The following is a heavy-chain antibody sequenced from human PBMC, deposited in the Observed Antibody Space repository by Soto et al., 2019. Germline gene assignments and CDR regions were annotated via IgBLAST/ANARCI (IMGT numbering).Heavy chain of an antibody. CDR3: ARDHPIDGLYFDY. Sequence: SETLSLTCTVSGGSISGSSYYWGWIRQPPGKGLEWIGYIYYSGSTYYNPSFKSRVTISVDTSKNQFSLKLNSVTAADTAIYYCARDHPIDGLYFDYWGPGSLVTVSS. CDR1: GGSISGSSYY. V-gene: IGHV4-39*07. CDR2: IYYSGST. D-gene: IGHD2-8*01. J-gene: IGHJ4*02.